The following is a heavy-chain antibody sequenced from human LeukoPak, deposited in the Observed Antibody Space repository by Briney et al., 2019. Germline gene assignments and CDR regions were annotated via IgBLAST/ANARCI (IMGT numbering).Heavy chain of an antibody. CDR3: ARDGVDIVATGIRVKIGGYMDV. V-gene: IGHV3-11*01. CDR2: ISSIGSTI. Sequence: KPGGSLRLSCAASGFTFSDYYMSWIRQAPGKGLEWVSYISSIGSTIYYADSVKGRFTISRDNAKNSLYLQMNSLRAEDTALYYCARDGVDIVATGIRVKIGGYMDVWGKGTTVTVSS. CDR1: GFTFSDYY. J-gene: IGHJ6*03. D-gene: IGHD5-12*01.